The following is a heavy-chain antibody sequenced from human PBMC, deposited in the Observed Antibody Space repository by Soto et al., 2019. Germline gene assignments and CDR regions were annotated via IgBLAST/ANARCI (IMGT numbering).Heavy chain of an antibody. CDR2: IDPSDSYT. Sequence: GESLKISCKGSGYSFTSYWISWVRQMPGKGLEWMGRIDPSDSYTNYSPSFQGHVTISADKSISTAYLQWSSLKASDTAMYYCARDPFRYCSSTSCYLYYYGMDVWGQGTTGTVSS. CDR3: ARDPFRYCSSTSCYLYYYGMDV. CDR1: GYSFTSYW. V-gene: IGHV5-10-1*01. D-gene: IGHD2-2*01. J-gene: IGHJ6*02.